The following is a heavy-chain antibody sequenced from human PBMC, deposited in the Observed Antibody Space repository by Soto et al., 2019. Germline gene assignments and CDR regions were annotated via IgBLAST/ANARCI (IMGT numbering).Heavy chain of an antibody. CDR1: GGTFNTYT. CDR3: ASWRSYSGSYCFDY. D-gene: IGHD1-26*01. V-gene: IGHV1-69*06. J-gene: IGHJ4*02. Sequence: ASVKVSCKASGGTFNTYTINWVRQAPGRGLEWVGQIVPMYDSVNYAENFQGRVTITADKSTKAAYMELTSLRSEDTALYFCASWRSYSGSYCFDYWGQGTLVTVSS. CDR2: IVPMYDSV.